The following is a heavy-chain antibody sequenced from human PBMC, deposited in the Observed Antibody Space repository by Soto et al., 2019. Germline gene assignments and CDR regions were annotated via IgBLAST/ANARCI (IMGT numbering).Heavy chain of an antibody. CDR1: GFSLSNARMG. CDR3: ARIRVKVSYYYYGMDV. J-gene: IGHJ6*02. V-gene: IGHV2-26*01. Sequence: GSGPTLVNPTETLTLTCTVSGFSLSNARMGVSWIRQPPGKALEWLAHIFSNDEKSYSTSLKSRLTISKDTSKSQVVLTMTNMDPVDTATYYCARIRVKVSYYYYGMDVWGQGTTVTVSS. D-gene: IGHD4-4*01. CDR2: IFSNDEK.